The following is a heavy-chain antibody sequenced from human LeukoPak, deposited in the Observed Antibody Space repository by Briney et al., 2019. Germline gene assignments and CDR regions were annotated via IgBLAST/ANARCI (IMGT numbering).Heavy chain of an antibody. CDR2: IYHSGST. CDR1: GGSISSGGYS. Sequence: PSETLSLTCAVSGGSISSGGYSWSWIRQPPGKGLEWIGYIYHSGSTYYNPSLKSRVTISVDRSKNQFSLKLSSVTAADTAVYYCARAGYYYDSSGYSDGFDPWGQGTLVTVSS. D-gene: IGHD3-22*01. CDR3: ARAGYYYDSSGYSDGFDP. J-gene: IGHJ5*02. V-gene: IGHV4-30-2*01.